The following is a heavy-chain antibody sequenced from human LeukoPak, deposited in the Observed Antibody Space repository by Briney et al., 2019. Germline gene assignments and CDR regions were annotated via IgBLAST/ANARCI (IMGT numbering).Heavy chain of an antibody. CDR2: ISGSGGST. Sequence: PGGSLRLSCAASGFTFSSYAMSWVRQAPGKGLEWVSAISGSGGSTYYADSVKGRFTISRDNSKNTLYLQMNSLRAEDTAVYYCAKGVDCSSTSCPYYYYYGMDVWGQGTTVTVSS. V-gene: IGHV3-23*01. CDR3: AKGVDCSSTSCPYYYYYGMDV. CDR1: GFTFSSYA. J-gene: IGHJ6*02. D-gene: IGHD2-2*01.